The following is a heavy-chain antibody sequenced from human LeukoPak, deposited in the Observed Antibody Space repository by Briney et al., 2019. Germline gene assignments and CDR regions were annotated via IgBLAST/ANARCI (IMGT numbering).Heavy chain of an antibody. J-gene: IGHJ4*02. V-gene: IGHV3-7*01. Sequence: GGSLRLSCAASGFTFSSFWMSWVRQAPGNGLEWVANIKHNGSEKYYVDPVKGRFTISRDNAKNSLYLQMNSLRAEGTAVYYCARDLGYCSGGSCGIWGQGTLVTVSS. CDR2: IKHNGSEK. CDR1: GFTFSSFW. D-gene: IGHD2-15*01. CDR3: ARDLGYCSGGSCGI.